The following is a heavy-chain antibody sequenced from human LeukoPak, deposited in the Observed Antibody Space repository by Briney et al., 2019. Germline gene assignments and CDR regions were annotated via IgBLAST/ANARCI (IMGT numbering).Heavy chain of an antibody. CDR2: FDPEDGET. V-gene: IGHV1-24*01. D-gene: IGHD1-26*01. CDR3: ATSSGKLDYYYGMDV. J-gene: IGHJ6*02. CDR1: GYTLTELS. Sequence: ASVNVSFKVSGYTLTELSMHWVRQAPGKGLEWMGGFDPEDGETIYAQKFQGRVTMTEDTSTDTAYMELSSLRSEDTAVYYCATSSGKLDYYYGMDVWGQGTTVTVSS.